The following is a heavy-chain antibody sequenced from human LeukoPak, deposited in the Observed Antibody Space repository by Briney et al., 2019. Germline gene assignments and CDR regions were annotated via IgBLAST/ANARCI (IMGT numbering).Heavy chain of an antibody. CDR3: ARDRVDYYYDSRGGAAFDI. V-gene: IGHV1-69*04. CDR2: IIPILGIA. Sequence: EASVKVSCKASGGTFSSYTISWVRQAPGQGLEWMGRIIPILGIANYAQKFQGRVTITADKSTSTAYMELSSLRSEDTAVYYCARDRVDYYYDSRGGAAFDIWGQGTMVTVSS. J-gene: IGHJ3*02. D-gene: IGHD3-22*01. CDR1: GGTFSSYT.